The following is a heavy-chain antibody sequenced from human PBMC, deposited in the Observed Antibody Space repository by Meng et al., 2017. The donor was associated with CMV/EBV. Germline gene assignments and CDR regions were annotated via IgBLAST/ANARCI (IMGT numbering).Heavy chain of an antibody. J-gene: IGHJ4*02. CDR2: INHSGST. CDR1: GGSFSGYY. D-gene: IGHD3-3*01. Sequence: SETLSLTCAVYGGSFSGYYWSWIRQPPGKGLEWIGEINHSGSTNYNPSLKSRVTISVDTSKNQFSLKLSSVTAADTAVYYCARGAHDFWSGKDDYWGQGTLVTVSS. V-gene: IGHV4-34*01. CDR3: ARGAHDFWSGKDDY.